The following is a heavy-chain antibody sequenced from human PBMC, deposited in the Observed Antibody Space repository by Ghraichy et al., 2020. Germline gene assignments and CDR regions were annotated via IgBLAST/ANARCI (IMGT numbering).Heavy chain of an antibody. J-gene: IGHJ4*02. CDR1: GFTLPPYG. Sequence: LSLTCVASGFTLPPYGTHWVSQAPGKGLERVALIWYDGRNPYYADSVKVRFPIPRENSKNTLYLQMNSLRVEDTAVYYCARDRRDGYNSPIDYWGEGTKVTVAS. CDR3: ARDRRDGYNSPIDY. D-gene: IGHD5-24*01. V-gene: IGHV3-33*01. CDR2: IWYDGRNP.